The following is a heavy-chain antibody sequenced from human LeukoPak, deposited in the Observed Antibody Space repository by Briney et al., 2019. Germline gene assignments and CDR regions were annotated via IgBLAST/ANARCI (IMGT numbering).Heavy chain of an antibody. V-gene: IGHV1-18*01. CDR1: GSTFTSHG. CDR2: ISAYNGNT. D-gene: IGHD1-26*01. Sequence: GASVKVSCKGTGSTFTSHGISWVRQAPGQGPEWMGWISAYNGNTNYAQKFQSRVTMTTDTSTSTAYMELRSLRSDDTAVYYCARDEGAGATTDYWGRGTLVTVSS. J-gene: IGHJ4*02. CDR3: ARDEGAGATTDY.